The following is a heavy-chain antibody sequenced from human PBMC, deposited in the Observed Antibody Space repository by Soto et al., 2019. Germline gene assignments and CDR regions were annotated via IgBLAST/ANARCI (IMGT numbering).Heavy chain of an antibody. CDR2: INYSGSP. D-gene: IGHD1-26*01. V-gene: IGHV4-31*01. J-gene: IGHJ4*02. Sequence: QVQLQESGPGLVKPSQTLSLTCTVSGGSISSGGYYWSWLRQHPGKGLEWIGYINYSGSPYYNPSLEILVTISVDTSKNPSSLKLSSVNASDAAVYYGAGMDSGSPGGNLRDWGPGTIVTVSS. CDR1: GGSISSGGYY. CDR3: AGMDSGSPGGNLRD.